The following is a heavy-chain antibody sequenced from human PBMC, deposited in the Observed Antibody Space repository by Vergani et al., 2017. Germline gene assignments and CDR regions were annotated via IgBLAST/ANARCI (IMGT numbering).Heavy chain of an antibody. CDR1: GGSISSYY. V-gene: IGHV4-59*01. D-gene: IGHD3-3*01. J-gene: IGHJ2*01. CDR3: ARDYKDFWSGYYYWYFDL. CDR2: IYYSGST. Sequence: QVQLQESGPGLVKPSETLSLTYTVSGGSISSYYWSWIRQPPGKGLEWIGYIYYSGSTNYNPSLKSRVTISVDTSKNQFSLKLSSVTAADTAVYYCARDYKDFWSGYYYWYFDLWGRGTLVTVSS.